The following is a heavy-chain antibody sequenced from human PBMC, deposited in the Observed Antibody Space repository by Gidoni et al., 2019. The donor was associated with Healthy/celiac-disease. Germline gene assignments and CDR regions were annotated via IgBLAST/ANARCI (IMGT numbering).Heavy chain of an antibody. CDR3: ARDPDDSSGYFEYYFDY. Sequence: QVQLVESGGGVVQPGRSLRLSCAASGFTFSSYAMHWVRQAPGKGLEWVAVISYDGSNKYYADSVKGRFTISRDNSKNTLYLQMNSLRAEDTAVYYCARDPDDSSGYFEYYFDYWGQGTLVTVSS. CDR1: GFTFSSYA. D-gene: IGHD3-22*01. CDR2: ISYDGSNK. J-gene: IGHJ4*02. V-gene: IGHV3-30*04.